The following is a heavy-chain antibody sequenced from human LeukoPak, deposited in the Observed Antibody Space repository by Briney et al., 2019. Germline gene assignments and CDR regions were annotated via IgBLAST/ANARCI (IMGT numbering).Heavy chain of an antibody. CDR3: ARDLDWSAASGLDAFDI. CDR1: GGSISSYY. D-gene: IGHD3/OR15-3a*01. Sequence: SETLSLTCTVSGGSISSYYWSWIRQPAGKGLEWIGRIYTSGSTNYNPSLKSRVTMSVDTSKNQFSLKLSSVTAADTAVYYCARDLDWSAASGLDAFDIWGQGTMVTVSS. CDR2: IYTSGST. V-gene: IGHV4-4*07. J-gene: IGHJ3*02.